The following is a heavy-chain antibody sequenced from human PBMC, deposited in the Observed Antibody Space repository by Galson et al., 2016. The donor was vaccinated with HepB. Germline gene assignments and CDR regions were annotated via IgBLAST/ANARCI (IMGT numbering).Heavy chain of an antibody. V-gene: IGHV4-61*02. D-gene: IGHD4/OR15-4a*01. CDR2: VHTTGNT. J-gene: IGHJ4*02. CDR3: VKEAYTYGALHDYFEY. Sequence: LSLTCTVSGGSISSGNCYWSWIRQPAGKRLEWIGRVHTTGNTDYNSSLKSRLAISLDTSKNQFSLKVTSVTASDTAVYYCVKEAYTYGALHDYFEYWGQGTLVTVSS. CDR1: GGSISSGNCY.